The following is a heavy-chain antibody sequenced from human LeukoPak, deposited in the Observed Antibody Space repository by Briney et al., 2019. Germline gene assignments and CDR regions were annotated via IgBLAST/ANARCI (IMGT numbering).Heavy chain of an antibody. V-gene: IGHV4-39*01. J-gene: IGHJ6*03. CDR2: IYYSGST. CDR3: ARTVLRSAPYYYYYMDV. Sequence: SETLSLTCTVSGGSISSSSYYWGWIRQPPGKGLEWIRSIYYSGSTYYNPSLKSRVTISVDTSKNQFSLKLSSVTAADTAVYYCARTVLRSAPYYYYYMDVWGKGTTVIVSS. CDR1: GGSISSSSYY. D-gene: IGHD3-3*01.